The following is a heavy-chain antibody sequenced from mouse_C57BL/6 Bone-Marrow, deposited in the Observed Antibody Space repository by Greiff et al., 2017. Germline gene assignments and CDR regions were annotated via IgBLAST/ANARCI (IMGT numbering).Heavy chain of an antibody. J-gene: IGHJ3*01. Sequence: EVMLVESGGGLAKPGGSLKLSCAASGFTFSSYAMSWVRQTPEKRLEWVATISDGGSYTCYPDNVKGRFTISRDNATNNLYLQMGHLKSEDTAMYYCAMPRDYGGAWGAYWGQGTMVTVSA. CDR1: GFTFSSYA. CDR2: ISDGGSYT. CDR3: AMPRDYGGAWGAY. D-gene: IGHD2-4*01. V-gene: IGHV5-4*03.